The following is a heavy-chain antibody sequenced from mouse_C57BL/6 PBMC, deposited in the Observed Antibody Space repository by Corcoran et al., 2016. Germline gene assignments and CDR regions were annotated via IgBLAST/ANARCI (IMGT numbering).Heavy chain of an antibody. J-gene: IGHJ3*01. CDR1: GYTFTTYG. V-gene: IGHV9-3*01. D-gene: IGHD4-1*01. CDR3: ARNWEKAWFAY. Sequence: QIQLVQSGPELKKPGETVKISCKASGYTFTTYGMSWVKQAPGKGLKWMGWINTYSGVPTYADDFKGRFAFSLETSASTAYLQINNLKNEDTATYFCARNWEKAWFAYWGQGTLVTVSA. CDR2: INTYSGVP.